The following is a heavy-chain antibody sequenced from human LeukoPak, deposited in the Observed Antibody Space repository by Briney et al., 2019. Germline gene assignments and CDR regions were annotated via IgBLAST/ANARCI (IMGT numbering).Heavy chain of an antibody. CDR3: TREPIQLWLYYGMDV. Sequence: GGSLRLSCTASGFTFGDHAMSWVRQAPGKGLEWVGFIRSKAYGGTTEYAASVKGRFIIARDDSKSIAYLQMNSLKAEDTAVYYCTREPIQLWLYYGMDVWGQGTTVIVSS. J-gene: IGHJ6*02. CDR2: IRSKAYGGTT. V-gene: IGHV3-49*04. D-gene: IGHD5-18*01. CDR1: GFTFGDHA.